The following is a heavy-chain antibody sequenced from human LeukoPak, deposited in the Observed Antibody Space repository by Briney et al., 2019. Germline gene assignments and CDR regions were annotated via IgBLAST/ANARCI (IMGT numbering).Heavy chain of an antibody. D-gene: IGHD2-2*01. CDR3: AGGSLLWGAFDI. Sequence: GGSLRLSCAASGFTFSTYSMNWVRQAPGKGLEWVSSISSSSGYIYYADSVKGRFTISRDNAKNSLYLQMNSLRAKDTAVYYCAGGSLLWGAFDIWGQGTMVTVSS. CDR2: ISSSSGYI. V-gene: IGHV3-21*01. CDR1: GFTFSTYS. J-gene: IGHJ3*02.